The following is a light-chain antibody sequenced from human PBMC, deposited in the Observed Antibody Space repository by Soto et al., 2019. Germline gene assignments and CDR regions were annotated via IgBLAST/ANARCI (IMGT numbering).Light chain of an antibody. V-gene: IGKV1-12*02. CDR1: QHISSW. Sequence: DIQMTQSPSSVSASVGDRVTFTCRASQHISSWLAWYQQKPGKAPKLLIAAASILQSGVPSRFSGSVYGTDFTLTISSLQPEDFATYFCQQANTFPFTFGPGTRLEIK. J-gene: IGKJ3*01. CDR2: AAS. CDR3: QQANTFPFT.